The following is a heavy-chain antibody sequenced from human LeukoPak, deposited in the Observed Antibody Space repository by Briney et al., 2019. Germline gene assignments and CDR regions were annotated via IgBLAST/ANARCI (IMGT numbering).Heavy chain of an antibody. J-gene: IGHJ4*02. CDR1: GFTFSSYS. V-gene: IGHV3-21*01. D-gene: IGHD3-3*01. Sequence: PGGSLRLSCAASGFTFSSYSMNWVRQAPGKGLEWVSSISSSSSYIYYADSVKGRFTISRDNAKNSLYLQMNSLRAEDTAVYYCARAITIFGVAIREVDYWGQGTLVTVSS. CDR3: ARAITIFGVAIREVDY. CDR2: ISSSSSYI.